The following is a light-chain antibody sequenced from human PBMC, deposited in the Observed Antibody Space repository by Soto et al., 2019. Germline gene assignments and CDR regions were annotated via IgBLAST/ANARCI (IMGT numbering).Light chain of an antibody. CDR3: QQHFNGPIT. V-gene: IGKV3D-15*01. Sequence: EIVMTQSPATLSVSPGERATLSCRASQSVSSNLAWYQQKPGQAPRLLIYDASNRATGIPARFSGSGSGTDFTLTISSLEPEDFAVYYCQQHFNGPITFGQGTRLEI. CDR2: DAS. CDR1: QSVSSN. J-gene: IGKJ5*01.